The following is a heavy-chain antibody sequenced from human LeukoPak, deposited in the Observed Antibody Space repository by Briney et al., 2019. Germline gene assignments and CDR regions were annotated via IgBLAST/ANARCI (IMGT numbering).Heavy chain of an antibody. CDR2: IYYSGST. V-gene: IGHV4-59*01. D-gene: IGHD6-19*01. Sequence: PSETLSLTCTVSGGSISSYYWSWIRQPPGKGLEWIGNIYYSGSTNSNPSLKSRVTMSVDTSKNQFSLKLNSVTAADTAVYYCARGRQWLVPTFFDYWGQGTLVTVSS. J-gene: IGHJ4*02. CDR1: GGSISSYY. CDR3: ARGRQWLVPTFFDY.